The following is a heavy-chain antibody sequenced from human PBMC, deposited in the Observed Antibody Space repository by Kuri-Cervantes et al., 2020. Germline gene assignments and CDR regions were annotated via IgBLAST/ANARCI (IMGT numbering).Heavy chain of an antibody. V-gene: IGHV1-18*01. CDR3: ARDLKRQGYDIVTGYYKNAGY. D-gene: IGHD3-9*01. CDR2: ISAYNGNT. Sequence: ASVKVSCKASGYTFTSYGISWVRQAPGQGLEWMGWISAYNGNTNYAQKLQGGVTMTTDTSTSTAYMELRSLRSDDTAVYYCARDLKRQGYDIVTGYYKNAGYWGQGTLVTVSS. J-gene: IGHJ4*02. CDR1: GYTFTSYG.